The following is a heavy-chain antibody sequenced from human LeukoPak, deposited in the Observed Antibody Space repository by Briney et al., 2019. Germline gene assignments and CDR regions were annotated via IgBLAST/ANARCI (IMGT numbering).Heavy chain of an antibody. Sequence: GGSLRLSCAASGFTFSNYAMHWVRQAPGKGLEYVSAISSNGGSTYYANSVKGRFTISRDNSKNTLYLQMGSLRAEDMAVHYCAREGKDGDYYDYWGQGTLVTVSS. CDR1: GFTFSNYA. CDR2: ISSNGGST. J-gene: IGHJ4*02. D-gene: IGHD4-17*01. V-gene: IGHV3-64*01. CDR3: AREGKDGDYYDY.